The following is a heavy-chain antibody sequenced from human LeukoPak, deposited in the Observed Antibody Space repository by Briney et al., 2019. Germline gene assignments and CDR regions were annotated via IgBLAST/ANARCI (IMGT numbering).Heavy chain of an antibody. V-gene: IGHV1-2*02. CDR2: INPNSGGT. CDR3: ARDFPPYYDFWSGYNGFDY. Sequence: ASVKVSCKASGYTFTGYYMHWVRQAPGQGLEWMGWINPNSGGTNYAQKFQGRVTMTRDTSISTAYMELSRLRSDDTAVYYCARDFPPYYDFWSGYNGFDYWGQGTLVTVSS. D-gene: IGHD3-3*01. J-gene: IGHJ4*02. CDR1: GYTFTGYY.